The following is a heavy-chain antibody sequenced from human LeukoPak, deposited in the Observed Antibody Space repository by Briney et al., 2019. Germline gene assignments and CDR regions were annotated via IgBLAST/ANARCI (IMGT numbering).Heavy chain of an antibody. CDR3: ASRRGGGYDYDAFDI. J-gene: IGHJ3*02. D-gene: IGHD5-12*01. CDR1: RGTFSSYA. V-gene: IGHV1-69*04. CDR2: IMPILGIA. Sequence: GASVKVSCKASRGTFSSYAISWVRQAPGQGLEWMGRIMPILGIANYAQKFQGRVTITADKSTSTAYMELSSLRSEDTAVYYCASRRGGGYDYDAFDIWGQGTMVTVSS.